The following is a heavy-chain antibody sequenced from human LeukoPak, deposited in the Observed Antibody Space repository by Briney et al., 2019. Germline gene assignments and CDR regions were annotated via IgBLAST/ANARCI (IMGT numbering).Heavy chain of an antibody. Sequence: SETLSLTCAVYGGSFSGYYWSWIRQPPGKGLEWIGYIYYSGSTNYNPSLKSRVTISVDTSKNQFSLKLSSVTAADTAVYYCARDAPSYCSGGSCLREYLYYGMDVWGQGTTVTVSS. J-gene: IGHJ6*02. CDR3: ARDAPSYCSGGSCLREYLYYGMDV. CDR1: GGSFSGYY. V-gene: IGHV4-59*01. CDR2: IYYSGST. D-gene: IGHD2-15*01.